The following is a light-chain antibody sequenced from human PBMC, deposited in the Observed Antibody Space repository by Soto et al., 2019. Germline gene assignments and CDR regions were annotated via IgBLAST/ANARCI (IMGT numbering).Light chain of an antibody. CDR3: CSYAGSPTFYV. J-gene: IGLJ1*01. Sequence: QSVLTQPASVSGSPGQSITISCTGTSSDVGSYNLVSWYQQHPGKAPKLMIYEGSKRPSGVSNRFSGSKSGNMASLTISGLQAEDEADYYCCSYAGSPTFYVFGSGTKVTVL. CDR1: SSDVGSYNL. V-gene: IGLV2-23*01. CDR2: EGS.